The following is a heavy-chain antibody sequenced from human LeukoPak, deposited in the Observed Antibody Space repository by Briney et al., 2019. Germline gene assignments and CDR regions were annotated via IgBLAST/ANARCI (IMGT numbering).Heavy chain of an antibody. V-gene: IGHV4-39*07. CDR3: ARGKAGRDGYKGFDY. CDR1: GGSISSSSYH. Sequence: SETLSLTCTVSGGSISSSSYHWGWIRQPPGKGLEWIGSIYYSGSTYYNPSLKSRVTISVDTSKNQFSLKLSSVTAADTAVYYCARGKAGRDGYKGFDYWGQGTLVTVSS. J-gene: IGHJ4*02. CDR2: IYYSGST. D-gene: IGHD5-24*01.